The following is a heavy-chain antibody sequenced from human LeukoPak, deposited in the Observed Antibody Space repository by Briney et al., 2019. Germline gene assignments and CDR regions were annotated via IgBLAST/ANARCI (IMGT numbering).Heavy chain of an antibody. CDR2: IYHSGST. V-gene: IGHV4-38-2*01. J-gene: IGHJ4*02. Sequence: PSETLSLTCAVPGYSISSGYYWGGIRQPPGKGLEWIGSIYHSGSTYYNPSLKSRVTISVDTSKNQFSLKLSSVTAADTSVYYCARLPSYYDSSGYSYWGQGSPVTVSS. CDR1: GYSISSGYY. CDR3: ARLPSYYDSSGYSY. D-gene: IGHD3-22*01.